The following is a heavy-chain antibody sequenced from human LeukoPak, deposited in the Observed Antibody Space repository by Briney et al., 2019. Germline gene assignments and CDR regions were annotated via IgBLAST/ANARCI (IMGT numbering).Heavy chain of an antibody. CDR3: AKGKKLYDSNDYYFFAPLEY. CDR1: EFTFNNFA. D-gene: IGHD3-22*01. CDR2: ICVTVRTT. V-gene: IGHV3-23*01. J-gene: IGHJ4*02. Sequence: AVGCLRLSPAASEFTFNNFAMACGSQTPRKGLEWGSAICVTVRTTYYPESVKGRFTISRDNSKNTLFLQMSRLRADDPAIYYCAKGKKLYDSNDYYFFAPLEYWGKGALVTVSS.